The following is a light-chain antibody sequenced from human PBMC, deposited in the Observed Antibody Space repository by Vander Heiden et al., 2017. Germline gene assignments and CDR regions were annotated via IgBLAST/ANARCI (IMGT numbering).Light chain of an antibody. CDR2: WAS. V-gene: IGKV4-1*01. CDR3: QQYDSNPPWT. CDR1: QSVLYSSNNKNY. J-gene: IGKJ1*01. Sequence: DIVMTQSQDSLAVSLGERATINCKSSQSVLYSSNNKNYLAWYQQKPVQPPKLLIYWASTRESGVPDRFSGSGSGTDFTLTISSRQAEDVAVYYCQQYDSNPPWTFGQGTKVEIK.